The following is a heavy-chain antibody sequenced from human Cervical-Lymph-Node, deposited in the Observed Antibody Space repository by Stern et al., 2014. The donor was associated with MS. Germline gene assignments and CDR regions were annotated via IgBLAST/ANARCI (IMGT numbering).Heavy chain of an antibody. D-gene: IGHD1-26*01. CDR1: GFTFSHYW. V-gene: IGHV3-74*01. J-gene: IGHJ4*02. CDR2: ITSDGSTT. Sequence: EVQLVESGGDLVQPGGSLRLSCVASGFTFSHYWMQSVRQAPGTQLVWVSHITSDGSTTTYADSVKGRFTVSRDNAKNTLYLQMDSLRAEDTAVYFCARDNSGTDYWGQGTLVTVSS. CDR3: ARDNSGTDY.